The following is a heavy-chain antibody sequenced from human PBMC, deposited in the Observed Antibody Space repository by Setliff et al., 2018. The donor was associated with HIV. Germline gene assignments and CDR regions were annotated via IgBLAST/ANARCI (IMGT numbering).Heavy chain of an antibody. J-gene: IGHJ4*02. CDR2: INHSGSI. CDR1: GGSFSPFF. V-gene: IGHV4-34*01. Sequence: SETLSLTCAVYGGSFSPFFWNWIRQPPGKGLEWIGEINHSGSINYSPSLTSRLTMSVDTSKNQVSLKLNSVTAADTAIYYCARHRAVAGANYFDFWGQGTLVTVSS. D-gene: IGHD6-19*01. CDR3: ARHRAVAGANYFDF.